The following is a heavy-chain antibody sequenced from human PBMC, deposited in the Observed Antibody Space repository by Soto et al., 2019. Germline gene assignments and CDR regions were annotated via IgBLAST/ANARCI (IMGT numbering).Heavy chain of an antibody. CDR2: IDWDDDK. J-gene: IGHJ4*02. Sequence: SGPTLVNPAQTLALTCTFSRFLLSTRGMCLSWIRQPPGKALEWLARIDWDDDKYYSTSLKTRLTISKDTSKNQVVLTMTNMDPVDTATYYCARIQVPAASVDYWGQGTLVTVSS. D-gene: IGHD2-2*01. CDR1: RFLLSTRGMC. CDR3: ARIQVPAASVDY. V-gene: IGHV2-70*11.